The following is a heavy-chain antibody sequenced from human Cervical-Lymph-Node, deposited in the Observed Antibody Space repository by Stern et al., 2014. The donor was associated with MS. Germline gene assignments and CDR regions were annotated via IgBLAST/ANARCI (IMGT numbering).Heavy chain of an antibody. CDR2: MNPNSGNT. Sequence: VQLVESGAEVKKPGASVKVSCKASGYTFTSYDINWVRQATGQGLEWMGWMNPNSGNTGYAQKFQGRVTMTRNTSISTAYMELSSLRSEDTAVYYCARETAIHYYYGMDVWGQGTTVTVSS. V-gene: IGHV1-8*01. D-gene: IGHD2-21*02. CDR3: ARETAIHYYYGMDV. J-gene: IGHJ6*02. CDR1: GYTFTSYD.